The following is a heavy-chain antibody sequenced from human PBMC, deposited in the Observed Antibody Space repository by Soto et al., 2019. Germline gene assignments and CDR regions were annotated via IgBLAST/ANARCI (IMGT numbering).Heavy chain of an antibody. CDR3: ARGSITIFGVVNNWFDH. CDR1: GYTFTSYY. Sequence: ASVKVSCKASGYTFTSYYMHWVRQAPGQGLEWMGIINPSGGSTSYAQKFQGRVTMTRDTSTSTVYMELSSLRSEDTAVYYCARGSITIFGVVNNWFDHWGQGTLVTVSS. J-gene: IGHJ5*02. CDR2: INPSGGST. V-gene: IGHV1-46*01. D-gene: IGHD3-3*01.